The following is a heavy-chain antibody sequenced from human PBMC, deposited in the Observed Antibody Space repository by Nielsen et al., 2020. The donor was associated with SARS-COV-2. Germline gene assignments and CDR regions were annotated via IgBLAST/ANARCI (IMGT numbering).Heavy chain of an antibody. CDR1: GFTFSSYD. J-gene: IGHJ4*02. Sequence: GGSLRLSCAASGFTFSSYDMHWVRQAAGKGLEWVSAIGTAGDTYYPGSVKGRFTISRENAKNSLYLQMNSLRAGDTAVYYCARDGDPDIVVVVAAYFDYWGQGTLVTVSS. CDR2: IGTAGDT. CDR3: ARDGDPDIVVVVAAYFDY. D-gene: IGHD2-15*01. V-gene: IGHV3-13*01.